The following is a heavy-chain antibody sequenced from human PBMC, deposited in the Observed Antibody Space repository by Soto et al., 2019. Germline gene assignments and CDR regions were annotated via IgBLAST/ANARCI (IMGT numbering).Heavy chain of an antibody. CDR3: ARAPRELLPLDY. CDR1: GYTFTSYA. V-gene: IGHV1-3*01. Sequence: ASVKVSCKASGYTFTSYAMHWVRQAPGQRLEWMGWINAGNGNTKYSQKFQGRVTITRDTSASTAYMELSSLRSEDTAVYYCARAPRELLPLDYWGKGTLVTVSS. J-gene: IGHJ4*02. CDR2: INAGNGNT. D-gene: IGHD1-26*01.